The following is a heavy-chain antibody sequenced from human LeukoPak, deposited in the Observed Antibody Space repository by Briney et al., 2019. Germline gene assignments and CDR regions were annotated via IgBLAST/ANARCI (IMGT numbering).Heavy chain of an antibody. CDR1: GGSIRSSNYY. V-gene: IGHV4-39*01. CDR3: ASQPSYFDY. Sequence: PSETQSLTCTVSGGSIRSSNYYWGWIRQPPGKGLEWIGNIYYSGSTYYNPSLKSRVTISVDTSKNQFSLRLSSVTAADPAVYYCASQPSYFDYWGQGTLVTVSS. J-gene: IGHJ4*02. CDR2: IYYSGST.